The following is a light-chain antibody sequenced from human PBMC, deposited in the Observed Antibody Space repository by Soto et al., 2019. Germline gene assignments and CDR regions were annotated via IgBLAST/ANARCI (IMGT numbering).Light chain of an antibody. Sequence: EIVMTQSPATLSVSPGERATLSCRASKSVSNNFAWYQQKPGQAPRLLLFGASTRATGIPARLSGSGSGTEYTLPISSLLSEDFAVYYCHQYNTWSPLAFGGGTKVETK. CDR1: KSVSNN. CDR3: HQYNTWSPLA. CDR2: GAS. V-gene: IGKV3-15*01. J-gene: IGKJ4*01.